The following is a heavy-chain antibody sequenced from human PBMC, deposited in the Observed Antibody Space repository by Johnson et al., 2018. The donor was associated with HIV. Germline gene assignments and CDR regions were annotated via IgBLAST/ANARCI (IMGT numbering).Heavy chain of an antibody. V-gene: IGHV3-66*01. J-gene: IGHJ3*02. CDR1: GFTFSDYY. Sequence: MQLVESGGGLVQPGGSLRLSCAASGFTFSDYYMSWVRQAPGKGLEWVSVIYSGGSTYYADSVKGRFTISRDNSKNTLYLQMNSLRAEDTAVYYCARGGNRYYNFWSGYYRDAFDIWGQGTMVTVSS. D-gene: IGHD3-3*01. CDR3: ARGGNRYYNFWSGYYRDAFDI. CDR2: IYSGGST.